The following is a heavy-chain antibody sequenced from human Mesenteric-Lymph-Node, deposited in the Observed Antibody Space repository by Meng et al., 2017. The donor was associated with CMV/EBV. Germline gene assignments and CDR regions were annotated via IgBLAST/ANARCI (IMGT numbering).Heavy chain of an antibody. V-gene: IGHV1-69*05. D-gene: IGHD6-13*01. CDR1: GYTFNGPY. Sequence: SVKVSCKTSGYTFNGPYIHWVRQAPGQGLEWMGGLLPIFGTANYAQKFQGRVTITTDESTSTAYMELSSLRSADTAVYYCASSGGHIAAAGFTHYYYYGMDVWGQGTTVPFSS. CDR2: LLPIFGTA. CDR3: ASSGGHIAAAGFTHYYYYGMDV. J-gene: IGHJ6*02.